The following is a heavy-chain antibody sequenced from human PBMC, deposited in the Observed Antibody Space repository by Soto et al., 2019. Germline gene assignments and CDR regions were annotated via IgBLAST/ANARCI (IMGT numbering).Heavy chain of an antibody. CDR1: GFTFSSFW. V-gene: IGHV3-74*01. CDR2: INSDGSST. J-gene: IGHJ6*03. Sequence: GGSLRLSCAASGFTFSSFWMHWVRQAQGKGLVWVSRINSDGSSTSYADSVKGRFTISRDNAKNTLYLQMNSLRAEDTAVYYCARAEYSSSWYPGVYYYYMDVWGKGTTVTVSS. CDR3: ARAEYSSSWYPGVYYYYMDV. D-gene: IGHD6-13*01.